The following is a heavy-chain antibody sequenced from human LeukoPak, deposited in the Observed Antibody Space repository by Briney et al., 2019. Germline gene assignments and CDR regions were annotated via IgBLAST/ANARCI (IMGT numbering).Heavy chain of an antibody. V-gene: IGHV4-61*05. Sequence: PSETLSLTCTVSGGSISSSSYYWGWIRQPPGKGLEWIGYIYYSGSTNYNPSLKSRVTISVDTSKNQFSLKLSSVTAADTAVYYCARVSDSSGFDAFDIWGQGTMVTVSS. CDR3: ARVSDSSGFDAFDI. J-gene: IGHJ3*02. CDR2: IYYSGST. D-gene: IGHD3-22*01. CDR1: GGSISSSSYY.